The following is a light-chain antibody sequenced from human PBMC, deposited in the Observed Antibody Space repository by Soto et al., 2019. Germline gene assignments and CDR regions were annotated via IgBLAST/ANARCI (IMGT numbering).Light chain of an antibody. J-gene: IGLJ1*01. CDR3: CSYAGSYTWV. Sequence: QSALTQPRSVSGSPGQSVTISCTATSSDVGGYNYVSWYQQHPGKAPKLMIYDVSKRPSGVPDHFSGSKSGHTASLTISGLQAEDEADYYCCSYAGSYTWVFGTGPKLTVL. CDR1: SSDVGGYNY. V-gene: IGLV2-11*01. CDR2: DVS.